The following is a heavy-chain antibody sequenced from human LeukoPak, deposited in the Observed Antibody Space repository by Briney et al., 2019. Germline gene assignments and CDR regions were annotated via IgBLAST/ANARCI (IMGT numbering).Heavy chain of an antibody. J-gene: IGHJ4*02. CDR1: GFTFSSNT. D-gene: IGHD6-13*01. CDR2: IDGSGVTT. CDR3: TKRTPEYSSSWCLDY. Sequence: GGSLRLSCAASGFTFSSNTMSWVRQAPGRGLAWVSAIDGSGVTTFYADSVKGRFTISRDNSKNTLFLQMNSLRAEDTAIYYCTKRTPEYSSSWCLDYWGQGTLVTVSS. V-gene: IGHV3-23*01.